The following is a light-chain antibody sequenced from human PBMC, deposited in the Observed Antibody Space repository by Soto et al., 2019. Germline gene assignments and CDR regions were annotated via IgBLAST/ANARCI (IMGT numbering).Light chain of an antibody. CDR2: DAS. V-gene: IGKV3-11*01. CDR3: QQRGKWPIT. CDR1: QSVSSY. Sequence: EIVLTQSPATLSLSPGERTTLSCRASQSVSSYLAWYQQKPGQAPRLLIYDASNRATGIPARLSGSGSGTDFTLAISSLEPEDFAVYYCQQRGKWPITFGQGTRLEI. J-gene: IGKJ5*01.